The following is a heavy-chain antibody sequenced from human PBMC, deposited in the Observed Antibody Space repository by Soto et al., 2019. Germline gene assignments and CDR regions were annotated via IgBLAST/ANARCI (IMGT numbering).Heavy chain of an antibody. J-gene: IGHJ5*02. V-gene: IGHV3-23*01. CDR1: GFTFSSYA. Sequence: GGSLRLSCAASGFTFSSYAMSWVRQAPGKGLEWVSAISGSGGSTYYADSVKGRFTISRDSSKNTLYLQMNSLRAENTAIYYCARNSTNYVPWVDPWGPGTLLTVSS. CDR2: ISGSGGST. CDR3: ARNSTNYVPWVDP. D-gene: IGHD1-7*01.